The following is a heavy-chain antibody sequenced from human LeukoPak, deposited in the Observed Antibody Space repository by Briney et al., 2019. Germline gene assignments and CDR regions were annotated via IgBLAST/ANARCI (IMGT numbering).Heavy chain of an antibody. CDR3: ARVIVTATHVPDAFDL. Sequence: SETLSLTCAISGYSISAGYFWGWIRQSPVKGLEWIGSVHHSGSDYYIPSLKSRVTISIDTSKHHFSPRLTSVTAADTAVFFCARVIVTATHVPDAFDLWGQGILGTASS. CDR1: GYSISAGYF. D-gene: IGHD1-26*01. J-gene: IGHJ3*01. V-gene: IGHV4-38-2*01. CDR2: VHHSGSD.